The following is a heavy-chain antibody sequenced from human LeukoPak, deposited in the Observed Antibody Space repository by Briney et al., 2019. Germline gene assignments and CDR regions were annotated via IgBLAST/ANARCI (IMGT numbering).Heavy chain of an antibody. CDR2: ISWNGGRI. V-gene: IGHV3-9*01. CDR1: GFTFSDYA. CDR3: ARLWQPNYGDCLDL. Sequence: PGRSLRLSCVASGFTFSDYAMHWVRQTPKKGLEWVSGISWNGGRIGYADSVKGRFTISRDTGKNSLYLRMNSLRAEDTAVYYCARLWQPNYGDCLDLWGQGTLVTVTS. J-gene: IGHJ5*02. D-gene: IGHD4-17*01.